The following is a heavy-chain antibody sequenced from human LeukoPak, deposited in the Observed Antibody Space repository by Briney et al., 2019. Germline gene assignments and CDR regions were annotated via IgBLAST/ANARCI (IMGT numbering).Heavy chain of an antibody. V-gene: IGHV3-43*02. CDR3: AKDIGRAPGSYNWFDP. CDR1: GFTFDDYA. Sequence: PGGSLRLSCAASGFTFDDYAMHWVRQGPGKGLEWVSLISGDGGSTYYADSVKGRFTISRDNSKNSLYLQMNSLRTEDTALYYCAKDIGRAPGSYNWFDPWGQGTLATVSS. CDR2: ISGDGGST. J-gene: IGHJ5*02. D-gene: IGHD3-10*01.